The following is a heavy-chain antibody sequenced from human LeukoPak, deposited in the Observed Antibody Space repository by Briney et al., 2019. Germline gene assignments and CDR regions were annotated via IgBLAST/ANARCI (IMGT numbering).Heavy chain of an antibody. CDR2: IRYDGTNK. J-gene: IGHJ4*02. CDR3: ATDGATCYNCVDY. D-gene: IGHD2-2*02. CDR1: GFIFSSYG. Sequence: PGGSLRLSCVASGFIFSSYGMHWVRQAPGKGLEWVAFIRYDGTNKYYADSVKGRFTISRDNSQNMLFLQMNSLRAEDTAVYYCATDGATCYNCVDYGGQGTLVTVSS. V-gene: IGHV3-30*02.